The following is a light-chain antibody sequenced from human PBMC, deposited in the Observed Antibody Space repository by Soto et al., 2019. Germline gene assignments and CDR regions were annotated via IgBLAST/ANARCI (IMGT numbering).Light chain of an antibody. J-gene: IGKJ4*01. CDR1: QSVNLN. V-gene: IGKV3-20*01. Sequence: EIMMTQSPGTLSVSPGEGATLSCTASQSVNLNLAWYQQKPGQPPRLLLYGASSRATGIPDRFSGSGSGTDFTLTISRLEPEDFAVYYCQQYGSSLGVTFGGGTKVEIK. CDR3: QQYGSSLGVT. CDR2: GAS.